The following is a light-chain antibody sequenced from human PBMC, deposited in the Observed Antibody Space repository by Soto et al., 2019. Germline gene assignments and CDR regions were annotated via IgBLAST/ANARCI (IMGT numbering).Light chain of an antibody. Sequence: QSALTQPRSVSGSPGQSVTISCTGTSSDVGIYNYVSWFQQHPGKAPTLMIYDVSKRPSGVPDRFSGSKSGNTTSLTISGLQAEDEADYYCCSYAGSYTIVFGGGTQLTVL. CDR3: CSYAGSYTIV. CDR1: SSDVGIYNY. J-gene: IGLJ2*01. CDR2: DVS. V-gene: IGLV2-11*01.